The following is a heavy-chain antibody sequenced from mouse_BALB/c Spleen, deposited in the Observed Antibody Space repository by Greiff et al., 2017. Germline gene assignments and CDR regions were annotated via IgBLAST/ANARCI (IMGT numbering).Heavy chain of an antibody. Sequence: EVKLQESGGGLVKPGGSLKLSCAASGFTFSSYAMSWVRQTPEKRLEWVATISSGGSYTYYPDSVKGRFTISRDNAKNTLYLQMSSLRSEDTAMYYCARPAIYYGYDSYFDYWGQGTTLTVSS. J-gene: IGHJ2*01. CDR1: GFTFSSYA. V-gene: IGHV5-9-3*01. CDR3: ARPAIYYGYDSYFDY. CDR2: ISSGGSYT. D-gene: IGHD2-2*01.